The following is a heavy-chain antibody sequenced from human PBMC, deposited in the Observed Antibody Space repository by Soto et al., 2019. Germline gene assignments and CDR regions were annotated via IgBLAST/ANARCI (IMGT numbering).Heavy chain of an antibody. CDR2: ISSSSSYI. D-gene: IGHD3-3*01. CDR3: ARGVSEPHVLRFLEWSLYNVY. CDR1: GFTFSSHS. Sequence: PGGSLRLSCAASGFTFSSHSMNWVRQAPGKGLEWVSSISSSSSYIYYADSVKGRFTISRDNAKNSLYLQMNSLRAEDTAVYYCARGVSEPHVLRFLEWSLYNVYWGQGTLVTVSS. J-gene: IGHJ4*02. V-gene: IGHV3-21*01.